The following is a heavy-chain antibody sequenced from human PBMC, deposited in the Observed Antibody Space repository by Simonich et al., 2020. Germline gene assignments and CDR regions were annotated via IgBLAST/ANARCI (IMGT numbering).Heavy chain of an antibody. Sequence: QVQLVQSGAEVKKPGASVKVSCKASGYTFTGYYMHWVQQAPGTGLEWMELINPNNGGTNYAQKYQGRVTMTRDTSISTAYMELSRLRSDDTAVYYCARGGVQYYYYYMDVWGKGTTVTVSS. V-gene: IGHV1-2*02. CDR2: INPNNGGT. J-gene: IGHJ6*03. CDR3: ARGGVQYYYYYMDV. CDR1: GYTFTGYY. D-gene: IGHD3-3*01.